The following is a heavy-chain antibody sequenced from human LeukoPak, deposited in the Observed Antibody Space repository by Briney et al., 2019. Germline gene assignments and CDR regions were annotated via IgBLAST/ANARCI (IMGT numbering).Heavy chain of an antibody. CDR2: IIPILGIA. V-gene: IGHV1-69*04. CDR3: ASGTMVQGARDLY. J-gene: IGHJ4*02. CDR1: GGTFSSYA. Sequence: ASVNVSCKASGGTFSSYAISWVRQAPGQGLEWMGRIIPILGIANYAQKFQGRVTITADKSTSTAYMELSSLRSEDTAVYYCASGTMVQGARDLYWGQGTLVTVSS. D-gene: IGHD3-10*01.